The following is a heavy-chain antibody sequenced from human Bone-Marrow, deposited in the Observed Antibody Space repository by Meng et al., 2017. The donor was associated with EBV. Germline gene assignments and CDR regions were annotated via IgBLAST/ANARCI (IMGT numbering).Heavy chain of an antibody. CDR3: ANSGWIPS. CDR1: GGILRSDA. Sequence: HVLLLQDGGGVIVPGCWSKVFCRTAGGILRSDAVSGVLHAPGERLERMDQSSNNNGATKYAQQFQGRVTMTWDTSTSTTYMELNRLRSTDKAIYYCANSGWIPSWGQGTLVTVSS. D-gene: IGHD6-19*01. J-gene: IGHJ4*02. CDR2: SSNNNGAT. V-gene: IGHV1-2*06.